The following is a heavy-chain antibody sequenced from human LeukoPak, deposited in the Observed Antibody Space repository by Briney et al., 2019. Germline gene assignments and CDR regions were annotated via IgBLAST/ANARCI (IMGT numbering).Heavy chain of an antibody. CDR3: ATDVDVRSDLDI. Sequence: ASVKVSCKVCGYALTELSTHWMRQNPGKGLEWMGGFNRRDAETIYTQKFQGRVTLNEDTSTDTAYMELRGLRSEDTAIYFCATDVDVRSDLDIWGQGTLVTVSS. D-gene: IGHD5-24*01. V-gene: IGHV1-24*01. J-gene: IGHJ3*02. CDR1: GYALTELS. CDR2: FNRRDAET.